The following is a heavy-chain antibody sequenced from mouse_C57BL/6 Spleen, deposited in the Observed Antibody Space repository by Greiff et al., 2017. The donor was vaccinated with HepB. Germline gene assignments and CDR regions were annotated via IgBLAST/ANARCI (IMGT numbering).Heavy chain of an antibody. Sequence: VQLQESGPELVKPGASVKISCKASGYAFSSSWMNWVKQRPGKGLEWIGRIYPGDGDTNYNGKFKGKATLTADKSSSTAYMQLSSLTSEDSAVYFCAREFHYYGSSYGYFDVWGTGTTVTVSS. CDR1: GYAFSSSW. V-gene: IGHV1-82*01. D-gene: IGHD1-1*01. CDR3: AREFHYYGSSYGYFDV. CDR2: IYPGDGDT. J-gene: IGHJ1*03.